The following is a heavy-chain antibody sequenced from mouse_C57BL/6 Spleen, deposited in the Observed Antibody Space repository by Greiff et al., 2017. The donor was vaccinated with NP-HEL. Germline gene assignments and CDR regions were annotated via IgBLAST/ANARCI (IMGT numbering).Heavy chain of an antibody. V-gene: IGHV1-64*01. Sequence: QVQLQQPGAELVKPGASVKLSCKASGYTFTSYWMHWVKQRPGQGLEWIGMIHPNSGSTNYNEKFKSKATLTVDTSSSTAYMQLSSLTSEDSAVYYCARDYYYGSSYLFDYWGQGTTLTVSS. CDR3: ARDYYYGSSYLFDY. J-gene: IGHJ2*01. D-gene: IGHD1-1*01. CDR1: GYTFTSYW. CDR2: IHPNSGST.